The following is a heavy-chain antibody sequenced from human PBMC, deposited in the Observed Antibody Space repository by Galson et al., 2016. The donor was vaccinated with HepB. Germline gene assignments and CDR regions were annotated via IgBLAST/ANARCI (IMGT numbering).Heavy chain of an antibody. Sequence: QSGAEVKKPGESLKISCKGSGYSFTTHWIGWVRQMPGKGLEWMGIIYPGDSDTRYSPSFQGHVSISADKSPNTAYLQWSSLKASDTAMYYCARLGSRGGYTYWYFDLWGRGTLVTVSS. J-gene: IGHJ2*01. CDR2: IYPGDSDT. CDR3: ARLGSRGGYTYWYFDL. D-gene: IGHD3-16*01. CDR1: GYSFTTHW. V-gene: IGHV5-51*01.